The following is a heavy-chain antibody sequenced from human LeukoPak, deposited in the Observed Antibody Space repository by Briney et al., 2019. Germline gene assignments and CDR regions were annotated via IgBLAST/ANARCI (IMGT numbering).Heavy chain of an antibody. V-gene: IGHV4-34*01. CDR2: INHSGST. D-gene: IGHD6-13*01. CDR3: ARGNMAAAGNDY. Sequence: PSETLSLTCAVYGGSFSGYYWSWIHQPPGKGLEWIGEINHSGSTNYNPSLKSRVTISVDTSKNQFSLKLSSVTAADTAVYYCARGNMAAAGNDYWGQGTRVTVSS. J-gene: IGHJ4*02. CDR1: GGSFSGYY.